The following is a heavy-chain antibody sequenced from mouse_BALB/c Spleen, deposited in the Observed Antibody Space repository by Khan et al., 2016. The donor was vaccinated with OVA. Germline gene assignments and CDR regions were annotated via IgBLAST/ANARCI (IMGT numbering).Heavy chain of an antibody. J-gene: IGHJ3*01. V-gene: IGHV1S137*01. CDR2: ISTYYGDV. CDR3: TRGGGNRFAY. CDR1: GYTFTDFT. Sequence: VQLQESGAELVRPGVSVKISCKGSGYTFTDFTMHWVKQSHAKSLEWIGVISTYYGDVTYNQKFKGKATMTVDKSSSTAYMELARLTSEDSAIHYCTRGGGNRFAYWGQGTLVTVSA.